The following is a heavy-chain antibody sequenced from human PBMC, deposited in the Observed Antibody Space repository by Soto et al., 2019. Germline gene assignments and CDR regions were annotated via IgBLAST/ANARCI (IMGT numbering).Heavy chain of an antibody. V-gene: IGHV4-59*11. D-gene: IGHD2-2*01. Sequence: SETLSLTCTVSGGSISSHYWSWIRQPPGQGLDWIGFIYYSGSTNYNSSLKSRVTISVDTSKNQFSLKLSSVTAADTAVYYCARLHLGYCSSTSCYPFAFDIWGQGTMVTVSS. J-gene: IGHJ3*02. CDR3: ARLHLGYCSSTSCYPFAFDI. CDR2: IYYSGST. CDR1: GGSISSHY.